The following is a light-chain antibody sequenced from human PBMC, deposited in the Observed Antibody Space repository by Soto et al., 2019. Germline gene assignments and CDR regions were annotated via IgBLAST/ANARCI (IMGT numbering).Light chain of an antibody. Sequence: QSVLTQPPSVSGAPGQRVTISCTGSSSNIGAGYDVHWYQQLPGTAPKLLIYGNSNRPSGVPDRFSGSKSGTSASLAITGLQAEDEAEYYCQSYDSSRYVFGTGTKLTVL. CDR3: QSYDSSRYV. V-gene: IGLV1-40*01. CDR1: SSNIGAGYD. CDR2: GNS. J-gene: IGLJ1*01.